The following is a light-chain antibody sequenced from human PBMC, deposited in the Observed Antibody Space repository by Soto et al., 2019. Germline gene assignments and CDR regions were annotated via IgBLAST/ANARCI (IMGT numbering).Light chain of an antibody. J-gene: IGLJ1*01. CDR2: GNS. CDR1: SSNIGAGYD. V-gene: IGLV1-40*01. Sequence: QRVLTQPPSVSGAPGQRVTISCTGSSSNIGAGYDVHWYQQLPGTAPKLLIYGNSNRPSGVPDRFSGSKSGTSASLAITGLQAEDEADYYCQSYDSSLSGYVVGTGTKLTVL. CDR3: QSYDSSLSGYV.